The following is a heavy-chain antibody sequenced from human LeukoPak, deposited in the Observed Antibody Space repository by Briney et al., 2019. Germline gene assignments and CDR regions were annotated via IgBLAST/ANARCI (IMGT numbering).Heavy chain of an antibody. CDR1: GGSISHYY. CDR3: ARFSDGDYYFDY. J-gene: IGHJ4*02. CDR2: INHSGST. Sequence: SETLSLTCAVYGGSISHYYWSWVRQSPGKGLECMGEINHSGSTNYNPSLKSRLTMSVDTSKNQFSLKLSSVTAADTAVYFCARFSDGDYYFDYWGQGTLVIVSS. V-gene: IGHV4-34*10. D-gene: IGHD4-17*01.